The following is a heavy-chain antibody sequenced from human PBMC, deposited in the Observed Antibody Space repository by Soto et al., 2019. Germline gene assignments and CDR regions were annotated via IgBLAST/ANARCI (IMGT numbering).Heavy chain of an antibody. V-gene: IGHV3-23*01. J-gene: IGHJ4*02. CDR2: ITGSGGCT. CDR1: GFTFSNYA. D-gene: IGHD6-13*01. CDR3: AKRPLTAAGFDY. Sequence: EVQLLESGGGLVQPGGSLRLSCAASGFTFSNYAMTWVRQAPGKGLEWVSVITGSGGCTYFVDSVKGRFTISRDNSKNTVYLQMNSLRADGTAVYYCAKRPLTAAGFDYWGQGTLVTVSS.